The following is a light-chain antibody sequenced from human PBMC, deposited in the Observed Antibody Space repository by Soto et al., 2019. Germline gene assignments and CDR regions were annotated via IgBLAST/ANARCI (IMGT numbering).Light chain of an antibody. CDR3: QQYLGT. V-gene: IGKV1-5*03. Sequence: DIQMTQSPSTLSASVGDRVTITCRASQSISSWLDWYQQKPGKAPKLLIYKASSLESGVPSRFSGSGSGTEFTLTISSLQPDYFATYYCQQYLGTFGQGTKVDIK. CDR2: KAS. J-gene: IGKJ1*01. CDR1: QSISSW.